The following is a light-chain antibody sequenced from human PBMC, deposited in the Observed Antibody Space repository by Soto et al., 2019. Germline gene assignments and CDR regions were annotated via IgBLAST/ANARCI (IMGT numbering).Light chain of an antibody. Sequence: EIVLTQDPDTLAATPGQRLTLSCRASQSVRNNYLAWYQLKPGQAPRLLIYETYRRATGIPDRFSGSGSGTDFTLTINSLQPEDFTLYQCQQDCSTSRTFGRGIKVAI. V-gene: IGKV3-20*01. CDR1: QSVRNNY. J-gene: IGKJ1*01. CDR2: ETY. CDR3: QQDCSTSRT.